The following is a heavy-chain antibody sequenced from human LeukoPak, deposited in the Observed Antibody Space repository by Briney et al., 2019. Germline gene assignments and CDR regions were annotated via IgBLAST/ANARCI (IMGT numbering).Heavy chain of an antibody. CDR1: GFTFSTYA. D-gene: IGHD6-6*01. CDR2: ISYDGSSK. Sequence: SGGSLRLSCAASGFTFSTYAMHWVRQAPGKGLEWVAVISYDGSSKYYADSVKGRFTISRDNAKNSLYLQMNSLRAEDTALYYCARVQLVDYYYYSYMDVWGKGTTVTVSS. CDR3: ARVQLVDYYYYSYMDV. J-gene: IGHJ6*03. V-gene: IGHV3-30*04.